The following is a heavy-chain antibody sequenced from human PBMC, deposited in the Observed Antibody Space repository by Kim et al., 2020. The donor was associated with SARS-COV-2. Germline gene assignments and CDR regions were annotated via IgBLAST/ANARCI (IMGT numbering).Heavy chain of an antibody. V-gene: IGHV3-48*02. D-gene: IGHD2-15*01. CDR3: ARGLFVVAPPYYFDY. J-gene: IGHJ4*01. Sequence: ESVMGRFTSARDNAKNLPYLQMNSLRDEDTAVYYCARGLFVVAPPYYFDYWAQGTLVTVSS.